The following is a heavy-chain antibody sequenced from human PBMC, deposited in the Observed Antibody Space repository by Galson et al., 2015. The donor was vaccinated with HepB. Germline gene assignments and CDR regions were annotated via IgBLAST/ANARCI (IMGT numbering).Heavy chain of an antibody. Sequence: SVKVSCKASGYTFTSYYMHWVRQAPGQGLEWMGIINPSGGSTSYAQKFQGRVTMTRDTSTSTVYMGLSSLRSEDTAVYYCARGGYCTNGVCYYFDYWGQGTLVTVSS. D-gene: IGHD2-8*01. V-gene: IGHV1-46*03. CDR1: GYTFTSYY. J-gene: IGHJ4*02. CDR2: INPSGGST. CDR3: ARGGYCTNGVCYYFDY.